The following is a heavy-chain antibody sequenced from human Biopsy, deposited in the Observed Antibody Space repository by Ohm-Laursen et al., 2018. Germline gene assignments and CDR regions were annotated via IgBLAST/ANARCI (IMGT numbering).Heavy chain of an antibody. D-gene: IGHD6-19*01. CDR2: ITHDGSKT. Sequence: SLRLSCAASGFTFSDYDMHWVRQAPGKGLEWVAIITHDGSKTYYADSVEGRFTISRDQFKSTVYLQLNSLRTEDTAIYYCTKERRGWYSERWGQGTLVTVSS. CDR3: TKERRGWYSER. CDR1: GFTFSDYD. J-gene: IGHJ4*02. V-gene: IGHV3-30*18.